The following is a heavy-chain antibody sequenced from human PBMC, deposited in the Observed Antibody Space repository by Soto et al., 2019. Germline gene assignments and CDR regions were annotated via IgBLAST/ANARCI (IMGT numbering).Heavy chain of an antibody. D-gene: IGHD4-4*01. CDR2: IWYDGGNI. CDR1: GFTFSNFG. CDR3: ARGLYDYSNYYLDY. V-gene: IGHV3-33*01. Sequence: QVQLAESGGGVVQPGRPLRLSCAASGFTFSNFGMHWVRQAPGKGLEWVAVIWYDGGNILYADSVKGRFTISRDTSKNTLYLQMNSLGAEDTAVYYCARGLYDYSNYYLDYWGQGTLVTVSS. J-gene: IGHJ4*02.